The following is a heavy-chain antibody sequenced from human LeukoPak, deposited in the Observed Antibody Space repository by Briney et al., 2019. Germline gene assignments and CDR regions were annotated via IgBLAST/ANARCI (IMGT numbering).Heavy chain of an antibody. D-gene: IGHD4-17*01. J-gene: IGHJ4*02. CDR3: AKNMAYGDYVWDI. CDR1: GFTFSSYA. Sequence: TGGSLRLSCAASGFTFSSYAMSWVRQAPGEGLEWVSAISGSGGSTYYADSVKGRFTISRDNSKNTLYLQMNSLRAEDTAVYYCAKNMAYGDYVWDIWGQGTLVTVSS. V-gene: IGHV3-23*01. CDR2: ISGSGGST.